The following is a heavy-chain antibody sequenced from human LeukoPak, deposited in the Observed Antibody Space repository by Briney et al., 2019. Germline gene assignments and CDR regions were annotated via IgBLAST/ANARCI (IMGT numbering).Heavy chain of an antibody. CDR2: INPSGGST. V-gene: IGHV1-46*01. D-gene: IGHD3-22*01. CDR3: ARECGHYYDSSGYYLDY. Sequence: ASVKVSCKASGGTFSSYAISWVRQAPGQGLEWMGIINPSGGSTSYAQKFQGRVTMTRDTSTSTVYMELSSLRSEDTAVYYCARECGHYYDSSGYYLDYWGQGTLVTVS. CDR1: GGTFSSYA. J-gene: IGHJ4*02.